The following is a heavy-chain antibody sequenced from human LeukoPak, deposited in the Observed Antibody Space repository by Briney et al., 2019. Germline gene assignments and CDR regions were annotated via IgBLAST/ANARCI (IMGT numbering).Heavy chain of an antibody. V-gene: IGHV1-18*01. J-gene: IGHJ4*02. CDR2: ISAYNGNT. CDR1: GYTFTSYG. Sequence: GASVKVSCKASGYTFTSYGISWVRQAPGQGLEWMGWISAYNGNTNYAQKLQGRVTMTTDTSTSTAYMELRSLRSDDTAVYYCARDLYQRPGIAVAGTPTRPDYWGQGTLVTVSS. CDR3: ARDLYQRPGIAVAGTPTRPDY. D-gene: IGHD6-19*01.